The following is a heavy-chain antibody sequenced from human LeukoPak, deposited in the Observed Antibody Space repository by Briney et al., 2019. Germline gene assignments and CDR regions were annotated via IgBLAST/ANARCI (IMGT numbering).Heavy chain of an antibody. J-gene: IGHJ6*02. CDR1: GGSISSYY. V-gene: IGHV4-59*01. CDR3: ARHDSSGYYPNYYYYGMDV. D-gene: IGHD3-22*01. Sequence: PSETLSLTCTVSGGSISSYYWSWIRQPPGKGLEWIGYIYYSGSTNYNPSLKSRVTISVDTSKNQFSLKLSSVTAADTAVYYCARHDSSGYYPNYYYYGMDVWGQGTTVTVSS. CDR2: IYYSGST.